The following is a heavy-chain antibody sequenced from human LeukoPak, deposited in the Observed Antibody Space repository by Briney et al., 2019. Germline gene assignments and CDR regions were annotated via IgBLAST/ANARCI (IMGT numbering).Heavy chain of an antibody. Sequence: SETLSPTCAVSGGSISSSNWWSWVRQPPGKGLEWIGEIYHTGSTNYNPSLKSRVTISVDTSKNQFSLKLSSVTAADTAVYYCASLMGGAFDIWGQGTMVTVSS. V-gene: IGHV4-4*02. J-gene: IGHJ3*02. CDR3: ASLMGGAFDI. CDR1: GGSISSSNW. D-gene: IGHD3-16*01. CDR2: IYHTGST.